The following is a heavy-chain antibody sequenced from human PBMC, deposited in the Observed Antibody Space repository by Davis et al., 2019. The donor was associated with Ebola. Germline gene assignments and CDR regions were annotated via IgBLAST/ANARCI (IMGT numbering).Heavy chain of an antibody. V-gene: IGHV4-59*08. CDR2: IYYSESS. D-gene: IGHD6-13*01. J-gene: IGHJ5*02. Sequence: MPSETLSLTCTVSGGSMSPYYWSWIRQPPGKGLEWIGYIYYSESSNYNPSLKSRVTISVDTSKNHFSLKLSSVTAADTAMYYCARRGTSSWYAGWFDPWGQGTLVTVSS. CDR1: GGSMSPYY. CDR3: ARRGTSSWYAGWFDP.